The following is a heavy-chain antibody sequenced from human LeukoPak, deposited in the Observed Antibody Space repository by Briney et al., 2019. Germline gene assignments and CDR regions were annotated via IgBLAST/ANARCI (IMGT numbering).Heavy chain of an antibody. D-gene: IGHD1-26*01. J-gene: IGHJ3*02. V-gene: IGHV4-4*07. Sequence: SETLSLTCTASGGSISSYYWSWIRQPAGKGLEWIGRIYTSGSTNYNPSLKSRVTMSVDTSKNQFSLKLSSVTAADTAVYYCARDKEGSYYGGDAFDIWGQGTMVTVSS. CDR2: IYTSGST. CDR3: ARDKEGSYYGGDAFDI. CDR1: GGSISSYY.